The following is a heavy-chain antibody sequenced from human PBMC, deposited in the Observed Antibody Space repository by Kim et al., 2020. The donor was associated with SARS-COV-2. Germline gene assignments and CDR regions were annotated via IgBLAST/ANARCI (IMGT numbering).Heavy chain of an antibody. CDR2: ISYDGSNK. D-gene: IGHD3-3*02. Sequence: GGSLRLSCAASGFTFSSYAMHWVRQAPGKGLEWVAVISYDGSNKYYADSVKGRFTISRDNSKNTLYLQMNSLRAEDTAVYYCAREAGSLARADNWGQGTLVTVSS. CDR3: AREAGSLARADN. CDR1: GFTFSSYA. J-gene: IGHJ4*02. V-gene: IGHV3-30-3*01.